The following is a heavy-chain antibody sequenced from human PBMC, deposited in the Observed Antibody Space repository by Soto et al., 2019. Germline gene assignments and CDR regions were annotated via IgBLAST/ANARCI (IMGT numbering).Heavy chain of an antibody. CDR2: IRGSGEIT. V-gene: IGHV3-23*01. CDR1: GFTFSNFA. D-gene: IGHD2-15*01. Sequence: EVQLMESGGGLVQPGGSLRLSCVASGFTFSNFAMGWVRQAPGKGLEWVSSIRGSGEITYHAESVKGRFTISRDNSNNTLFLQMNILRVEDTAVYYGAKSPDIVLPFDLWVRGTLVTVS. J-gene: IGHJ2*01. CDR3: AKSPDIVLPFDL.